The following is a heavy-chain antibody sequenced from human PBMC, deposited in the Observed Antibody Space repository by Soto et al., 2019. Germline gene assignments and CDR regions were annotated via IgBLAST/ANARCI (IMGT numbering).Heavy chain of an antibody. CDR1: GFTFSVYA. J-gene: IGHJ6*02. Sequence: QVRLVESGGGVVQPGRSLRLSCAASGFTFSVYAMHWVRQAPGKGLEWVAVISYDGSNKYYADSVKGRFTISRDNSKNTLYLQMNSLRAEDTAVYYCARDPSYGPYYYGMDVWGQGTTVTVSS. V-gene: IGHV3-30-3*01. D-gene: IGHD5-18*01. CDR2: ISYDGSNK. CDR3: ARDPSYGPYYYGMDV.